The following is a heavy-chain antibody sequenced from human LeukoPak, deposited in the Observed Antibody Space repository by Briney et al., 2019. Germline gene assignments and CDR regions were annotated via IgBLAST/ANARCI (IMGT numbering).Heavy chain of an antibody. Sequence: SSETLSLTCSVSGLSISNYYWSWIRQPPGKGLEWIGYIYYSGSTNYNPSLKSRVTISVDTSKNQFSLKLNSVTAADTAVYYCARGDGYYLYWGQGTLVTVSS. J-gene: IGHJ4*02. CDR3: ARGDGYYLY. CDR1: GLSISNYY. CDR2: IYYSGST. D-gene: IGHD5-24*01. V-gene: IGHV4-59*01.